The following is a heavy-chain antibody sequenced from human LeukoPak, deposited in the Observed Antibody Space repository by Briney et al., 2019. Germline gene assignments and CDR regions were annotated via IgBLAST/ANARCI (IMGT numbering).Heavy chain of an antibody. CDR2: IYYSGST. V-gene: IGHV4-59*12. D-gene: IGHD6-6*01. Sequence: SETLSLTCTVSGGSISDYYWNWIRQPPGKGLEWIGNIYYSGSTNYSPSLKSRVSISVDTSKNQFSLKLSSVTAADTAVYYCARDVGARLSGFWGQGTLVTVSS. CDR3: ARDVGARLSGF. J-gene: IGHJ4*02. CDR1: GGSISDYY.